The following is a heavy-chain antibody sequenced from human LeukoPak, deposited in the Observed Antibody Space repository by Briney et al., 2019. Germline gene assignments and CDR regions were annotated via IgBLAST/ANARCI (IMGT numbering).Heavy chain of an antibody. CDR2: IYYSGST. V-gene: IGHV4-59*08. Sequence: PSETLSLTCTVSGGSITTYYWTWIRQPPGKGLEWIGYIYYSGSTNYNPSLKSRVAISVDTSKNQFSLKLSSVTAADTAVYYCARASFCSGGSCQLDYWGQGTLVTVSS. CDR3: ARASFCSGGSCQLDY. CDR1: GGSITTYY. J-gene: IGHJ4*02. D-gene: IGHD2-15*01.